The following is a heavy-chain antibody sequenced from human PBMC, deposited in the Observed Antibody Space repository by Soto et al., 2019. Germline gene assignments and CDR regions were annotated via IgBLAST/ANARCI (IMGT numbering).Heavy chain of an antibody. CDR3: AHRVLRTVFGLVTTTAIYFDF. J-gene: IGHJ4*02. CDR1: GFSLTTSGVG. D-gene: IGHD3-3*01. Sequence: QITLNESGPTLVKPTQTLTLTCTFSGFSLTTSGVGVGWIRQSPGKAPEWIALIYWDDDKRYSPSLKSRLTITTDTSKNQVVLTMANLDPADTATYYCAHRVLRTVFGLVTTTAIYFDFWCQGTPVAVSS. V-gene: IGHV2-5*02. CDR2: IYWDDDK.